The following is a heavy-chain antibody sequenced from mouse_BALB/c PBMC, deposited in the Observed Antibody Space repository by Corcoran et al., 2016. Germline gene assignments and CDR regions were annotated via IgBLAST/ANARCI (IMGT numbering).Heavy chain of an antibody. J-gene: IGHJ3*01. CDR3: ARDEGLLRPFAY. D-gene: IGHD1-2*01. V-gene: IGHV14-3*02. Sequence: EVQLQQSGAELVKPGASVKLSCTASGFNIKDTYMHWVKQRPEQGLEWIGRIDPANGNTKYDPKFQGKATITADTSSNTAYLQLSSLTSEDTAVYYCARDEGLLRPFAYWGQGTLVTVSA. CDR1: GFNIKDTY. CDR2: IDPANGNT.